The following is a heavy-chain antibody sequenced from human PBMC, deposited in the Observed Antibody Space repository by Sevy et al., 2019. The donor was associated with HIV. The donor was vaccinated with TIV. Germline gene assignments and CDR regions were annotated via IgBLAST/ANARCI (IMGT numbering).Heavy chain of an antibody. Sequence: ASVKVSCKASGGTLSSYAISWVRQAPGQGPEWMGRIIPIIGTANYAQKFQGRATITADESTSTAYMELSSLRSEDTAVYYCARDCGSSWYSNDAFDIWGQGTMVTVSS. D-gene: IGHD6-13*01. CDR2: IIPIIGTA. J-gene: IGHJ3*02. V-gene: IGHV1-69*11. CDR3: ARDCGSSWYSNDAFDI. CDR1: GGTLSSYA.